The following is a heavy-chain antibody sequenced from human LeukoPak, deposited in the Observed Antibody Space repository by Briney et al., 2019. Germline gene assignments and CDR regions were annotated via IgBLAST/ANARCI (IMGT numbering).Heavy chain of an antibody. V-gene: IGHV3-23*01. Sequence: GGTLRLSCAASGFTFSSYAMSWVRQAPGKGLEWVSAISGSGGSTYYADSVKGRFTISRDNSKNTLYLQMNSLRAEDTAVYYCAKRRGLELLYYYYMDVWGKGTTVTVSS. J-gene: IGHJ6*03. CDR2: ISGSGGST. D-gene: IGHD1-7*01. CDR3: AKRRGLELLYYYYMDV. CDR1: GFTFSSYA.